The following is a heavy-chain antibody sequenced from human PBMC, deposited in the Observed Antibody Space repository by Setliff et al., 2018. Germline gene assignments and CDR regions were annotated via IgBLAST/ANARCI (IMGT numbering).Heavy chain of an antibody. J-gene: IGHJ3*02. Sequence: SETLSLTCTVSGGSITSHSYYWAWIRQPPGKGLEWTGSIYYDGRTFSHPSLQSRVSISVDTSKNQFSLRLRSATAADTAMYYCAKDPHYDPTYSLPGHGFNIWGPGTMVTVSS. CDR1: GGSITSHSYY. CDR3: AKDPHYDPTYSLPGHGFNI. CDR2: IYYDGRT. V-gene: IGHV4-39*07. D-gene: IGHD3-22*01.